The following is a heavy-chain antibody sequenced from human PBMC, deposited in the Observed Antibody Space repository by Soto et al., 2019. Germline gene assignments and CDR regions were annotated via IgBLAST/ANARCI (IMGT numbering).Heavy chain of an antibody. V-gene: IGHV3-11*06. D-gene: IGHD3-10*01. CDR1: GFTFSDYY. CDR2: ISSSSSYT. Sequence: PGWSLRLSCAASGFTFSDYYMSWIRQAPGKGLEWVSYISSSSSYTNYADSVKGRFTISRDNAKNSLYLQMNSLRAEDTAVYYCSRHRGGYYYGSGSYYAFDIWGQGTMVTVSS. J-gene: IGHJ3*02. CDR3: SRHRGGYYYGSGSYYAFDI.